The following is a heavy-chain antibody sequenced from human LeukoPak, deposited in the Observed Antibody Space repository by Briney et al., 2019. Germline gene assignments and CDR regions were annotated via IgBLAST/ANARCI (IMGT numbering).Heavy chain of an antibody. Sequence: GGSLRPSCAASGFTFSSYAMHWVRQAPGKGLEWVAVISYDGSNKYYADSVKGRFTISRDNSKNTLYLQMNSLRAEDTAVYYCARVPAIVGATDYYYYGMDVWGQGTTVTVSS. D-gene: IGHD1-26*01. CDR1: GFTFSSYA. CDR2: ISYDGSNK. CDR3: ARVPAIVGATDYYYYGMDV. J-gene: IGHJ6*02. V-gene: IGHV3-30-3*01.